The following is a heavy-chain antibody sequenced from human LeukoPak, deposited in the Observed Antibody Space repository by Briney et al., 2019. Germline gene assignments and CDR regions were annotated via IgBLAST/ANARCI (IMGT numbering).Heavy chain of an antibody. CDR1: GGSISTYY. D-gene: IGHD3-10*01. Sequence: PSETLSLTCTVSGGSISTYYWSWIRQPPGKGLEWIGYIYYSGSTNYNPSLKSRVTISVDTSKNQSSLKLSSVTAADTAVYYCARVMVRGVIDYWGQGTLVTVSS. J-gene: IGHJ4*02. CDR2: IYYSGST. V-gene: IGHV4-59*01. CDR3: ARVMVRGVIDY.